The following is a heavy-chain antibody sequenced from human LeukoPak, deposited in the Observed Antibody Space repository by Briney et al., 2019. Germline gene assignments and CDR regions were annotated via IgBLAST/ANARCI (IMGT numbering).Heavy chain of an antibody. CDR3: ARVRADYYGSGSHYKVWFDP. CDR1: GGSIRSYY. V-gene: IGHV4-4*07. Sequence: KPSETLSLTCTVSGGSIRSYYWSWIRQPAGKGLEWIGRIYSSGSTNYNPSLKSRVTMSVDTSKNQFSLKLSSVTAADTAVYYCARVRADYYGSGSHYKVWFDPWGQGTLVTVSS. D-gene: IGHD3-10*01. CDR2: IYSSGST. J-gene: IGHJ5*02.